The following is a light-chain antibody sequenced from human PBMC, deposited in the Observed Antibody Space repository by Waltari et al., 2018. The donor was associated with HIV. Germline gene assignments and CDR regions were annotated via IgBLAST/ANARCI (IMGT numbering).Light chain of an antibody. V-gene: IGKV2-28*01. J-gene: IGKJ4*01. CDR2: EGS. Sequence: DVVMTQSPLFLRVTPGEPGSIPCRASQSLLTGNGNNYLDGYLQKPGKAPKPVIEEGSNRASGVPDRFSGSRSGTDFTLKISRVEAEDVGVYYCMQALAAPLTFGVGTKVQIK. CDR3: MQALAAPLT. CDR1: QSLLTGNGNNY.